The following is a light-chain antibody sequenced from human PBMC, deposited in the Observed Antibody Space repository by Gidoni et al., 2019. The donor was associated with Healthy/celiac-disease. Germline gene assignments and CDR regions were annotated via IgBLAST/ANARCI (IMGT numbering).Light chain of an antibody. CDR2: DVS. V-gene: IGLV2-14*01. CDR1: SSDVGVYNY. J-gene: IGLJ2*01. CDR3: SSYTSSSTYVV. Sequence: QSALTQPASVSGSPGQSITISCTGTSSDVGVYNYVSWYQQHPGKAPKLMIYDVSNRPSGVSNRFSGSKSGNTASLTISGLQAEDEADYYCSSYTSSSTYVVFG.